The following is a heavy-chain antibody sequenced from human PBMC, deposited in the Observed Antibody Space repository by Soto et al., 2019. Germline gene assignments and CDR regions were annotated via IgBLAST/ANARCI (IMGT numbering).Heavy chain of an antibody. CDR1: GFTFSSYA. J-gene: IGHJ4*02. Sequence: GGSLRLSCAAPGFTFSSYAMSWVRQAPGKGLEWVSAISGSGGSTYYADSVKGRFTISIDNSKNTLYLQMNSLRAEDTAVYYCAKDQGVHGSGWYYFDYWGQGTLVTVSS. D-gene: IGHD6-19*01. V-gene: IGHV3-23*01. CDR3: AKDQGVHGSGWYYFDY. CDR2: ISGSGGST.